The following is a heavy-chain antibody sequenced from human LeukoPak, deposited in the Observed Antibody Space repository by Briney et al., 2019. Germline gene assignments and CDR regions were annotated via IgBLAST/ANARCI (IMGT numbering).Heavy chain of an antibody. CDR2: IYHSGST. CDR1: GYSISSGYY. J-gene: IGHJ6*03. D-gene: IGHD3-3*01. CDR3: ARVHLSSDFYYYYMDA. Sequence: SETLSLTCAVSGYSISSGYYWGWIRQPPGKGLEWIGSIYHSGSTYYNPSLKSRVTISVDTSKNQFSLKLSSVTAADTAVYYCARVHLSSDFYYYYMDAWGKGTTVTVSS. V-gene: IGHV4-38-2*01.